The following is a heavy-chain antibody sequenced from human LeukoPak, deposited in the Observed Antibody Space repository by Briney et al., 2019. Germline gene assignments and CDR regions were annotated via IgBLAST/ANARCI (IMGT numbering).Heavy chain of an antibody. CDR2: IYYSGST. Sequence: SETLSLTCTVSGASISPYNWNWIRQPPGKGLEWIGYIYYSGSTNYNPSLTSRVTISVDTSKNQFSLQLSSVTAADTAVYYCARGNTYGDYVGWYWFDPWGQGTLVTVSS. D-gene: IGHD4-17*01. CDR3: ARGNTYGDYVGWYWFDP. V-gene: IGHV4-59*01. J-gene: IGHJ5*02. CDR1: GASISPYN.